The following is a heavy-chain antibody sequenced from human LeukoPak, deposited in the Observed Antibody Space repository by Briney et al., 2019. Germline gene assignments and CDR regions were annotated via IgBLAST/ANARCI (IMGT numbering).Heavy chain of an antibody. CDR1: GGSISSYY. D-gene: IGHD4-17*01. CDR2: IYYSGST. V-gene: IGHV4-59*01. J-gene: IGHJ5*02. Sequence: SETLSLTCTVSGGSISSYYWSWIQQPPGKGLEWIGYIYYSGSTNYNPSLKSRVTISVDTSKNQFSLKLSSVTAADTAVYYCARDSTVSGWFDPWGQGTLVTVSS. CDR3: ARDSTVSGWFDP.